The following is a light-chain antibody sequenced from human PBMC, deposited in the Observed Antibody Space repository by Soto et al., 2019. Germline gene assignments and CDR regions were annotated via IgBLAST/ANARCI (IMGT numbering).Light chain of an antibody. Sequence: DIQMTQSPSSLSASVGDRVTITCRASQSVSTYLNWYQHKPGKTPSLLIYAASSLPSGVPSRFSGSGSGTDFTLTISSLQPEDFATYYCQQGYSIPFTFGPGTKGDIK. CDR3: QQGYSIPFT. J-gene: IGKJ3*01. CDR1: QSVSTY. V-gene: IGKV1-39*01. CDR2: AAS.